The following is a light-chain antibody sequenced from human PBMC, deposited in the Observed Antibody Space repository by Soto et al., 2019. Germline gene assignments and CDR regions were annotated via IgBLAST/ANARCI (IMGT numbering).Light chain of an antibody. CDR3: QQRSNWPPIT. J-gene: IGKJ5*01. CDR1: QSVSSN. Sequence: EVVFTQSPGTLSLSPGERTTLSFRSSQSVSSNLAWYQQKPGQAPRLLIYDAFNRATGIPARFSGSGSGTDFTLTISSLEPEDFAVYYCQQRSNWPPITFGQGTRLEIK. CDR2: DAF. V-gene: IGKV3-11*01.